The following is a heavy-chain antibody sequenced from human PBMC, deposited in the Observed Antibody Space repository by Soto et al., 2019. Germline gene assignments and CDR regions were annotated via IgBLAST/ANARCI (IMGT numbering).Heavy chain of an antibody. D-gene: IGHD6-13*01. J-gene: IGHJ4*02. Sequence: QVQLVESGGGVVQPGRSLRLSCAASGFTFSSYAMHWVRQAPGKGLEWVAVISYDGSNKYYADSVKGRFTISRDNSKNTLYLQINTLRAEATAVYYCASDRIYSSSGHDYWGQGTLVTVSS. V-gene: IGHV3-30-3*01. CDR1: GFTFSSYA. CDR2: ISYDGSNK. CDR3: ASDRIYSSSGHDY.